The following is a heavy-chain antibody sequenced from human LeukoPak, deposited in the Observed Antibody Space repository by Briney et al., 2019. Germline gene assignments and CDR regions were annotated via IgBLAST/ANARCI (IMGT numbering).Heavy chain of an antibody. CDR1: GGSISSSSYY. Sequence: SETLSLTCTVSGGSISSSSYYWGWIRQPPGKGLEWIGSIYYSGSTYYNPSLKSRVTISVDTSKNQFSLKLSSVTAADTAVYYCARHSHGYEYNWFDPWGQGTLVTVSS. J-gene: IGHJ5*02. D-gene: IGHD5-18*01. CDR2: IYYSGST. V-gene: IGHV4-39*01. CDR3: ARHSHGYEYNWFDP.